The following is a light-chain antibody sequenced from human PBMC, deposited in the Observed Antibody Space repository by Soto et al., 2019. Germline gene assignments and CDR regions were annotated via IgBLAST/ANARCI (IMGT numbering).Light chain of an antibody. Sequence: EIVMTQSPATLSVSPGNRVTLSCRASQTVSSNLAWYQQKPGQAPRLLIYAAFNRATGIPARFSGSGSGTEFTLTISSLQSEDSAIYYCQQYNNWPYTFGQGTKLEIK. CDR1: QTVSSN. CDR2: AAF. CDR3: QQYNNWPYT. J-gene: IGKJ2*01. V-gene: IGKV3-15*01.